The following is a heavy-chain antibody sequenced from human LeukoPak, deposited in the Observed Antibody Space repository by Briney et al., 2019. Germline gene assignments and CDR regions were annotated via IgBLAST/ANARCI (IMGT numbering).Heavy chain of an antibody. CDR1: GGSISSRSFY. Sequence: PSETLSLTCTVSGGSISSRSFYWGWIRQSPGKGLEWIGSVYQTGNTFSHRSLQSRVTISIDTAENQFSLRLTSVTAADTAVYYCARENYCSSTSCYARHYYGMDVWGQGTTVTVSS. V-gene: IGHV4-39*02. CDR2: VYQTGNT. CDR3: ARENYCSSTSCYARHYYGMDV. J-gene: IGHJ6*02. D-gene: IGHD2-2*01.